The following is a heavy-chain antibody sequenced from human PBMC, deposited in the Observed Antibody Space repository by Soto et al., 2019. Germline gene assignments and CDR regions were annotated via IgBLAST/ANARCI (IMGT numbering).Heavy chain of an antibody. D-gene: IGHD3-3*01. CDR3: AGFYYDFWSGYYPSHHYFDY. J-gene: IGHJ4*02. V-gene: IGHV4-30-4*01. Sequence: SETLSLTCTVSGGSISSGDYYWSWIRQPPGKGLEWIGYIYYSGSTYYNPSLKSRVTISVDTSKNQFSLKLSSVTAADTAVYYCAGFYYDFWSGYYPSHHYFDYWGQGTLVTVSS. CDR1: GGSISSGDYY. CDR2: IYYSGST.